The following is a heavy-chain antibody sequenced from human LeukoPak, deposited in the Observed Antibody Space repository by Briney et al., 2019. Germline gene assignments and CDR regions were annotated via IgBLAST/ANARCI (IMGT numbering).Heavy chain of an antibody. CDR2: ISAYNGNT. D-gene: IGHD1-7*01. CDR1: GYTFTYRY. Sequence: ASVKVSCKASGYTFTYRYLHWVRQAPGQALEWMGWISAYNGNTNYAQKLQGRVTMTTDTSTSTAYMELRSLRSDDTAVYYCARGGRYNWNYIGDYWGQGTLVTVSS. J-gene: IGHJ4*02. CDR3: ARGGRYNWNYIGDY. V-gene: IGHV1-18*04.